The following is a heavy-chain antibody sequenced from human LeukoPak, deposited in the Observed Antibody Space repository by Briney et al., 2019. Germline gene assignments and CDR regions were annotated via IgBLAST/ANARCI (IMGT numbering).Heavy chain of an antibody. D-gene: IGHD6-19*01. V-gene: IGHV3-23*01. J-gene: IGHJ4*02. Sequence: GGSLRLSCAASGFTFSSYAMNWVRQAPGKGLEWVSAVSGTGGSTFHADSVKGRFTISRDNSKNTLYLQMNSLRAEDTAVYYCAKESIAVAGSRYFDYWGQGTLVTVSS. CDR3: AKESIAVAGSRYFDY. CDR2: VSGTGGST. CDR1: GFTFSSYA.